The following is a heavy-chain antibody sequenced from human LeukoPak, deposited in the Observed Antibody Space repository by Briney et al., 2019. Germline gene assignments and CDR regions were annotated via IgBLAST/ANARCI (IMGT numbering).Heavy chain of an antibody. CDR1: GFTFDDYA. CDR3: AKADYGGSFDY. J-gene: IGHJ4*02. Sequence: GGSLRLSCAASGFTFDDYAMHWVRQAPGKGLEWVSGISWSSGSIGYADSVKGRFTISRDNAKNSLYLQMNSLRAEDTALYYCAKADYGGSFDYWGQGTLVTVSS. CDR2: ISWSSGSI. D-gene: IGHD4-23*01. V-gene: IGHV3-9*01.